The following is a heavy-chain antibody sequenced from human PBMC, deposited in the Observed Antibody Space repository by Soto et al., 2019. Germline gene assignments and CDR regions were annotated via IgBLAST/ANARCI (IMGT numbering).Heavy chain of an antibody. D-gene: IGHD6-13*01. CDR2: IYPGESDT. Sequence: PRPSLNRSGDVSGWSFTSYCIGWVRQRPGKGLEWMWIIYPGESDTRYSPSFQGQVTISADKPISTAYLQWSSLKASDTAMYYCARLRYSSSWFDYWRQRTLVTVSS. J-gene: IGHJ4*02. V-gene: IGHV5-51*01. CDR1: GWSFTSYC. CDR3: ARLRYSSSWFDY.